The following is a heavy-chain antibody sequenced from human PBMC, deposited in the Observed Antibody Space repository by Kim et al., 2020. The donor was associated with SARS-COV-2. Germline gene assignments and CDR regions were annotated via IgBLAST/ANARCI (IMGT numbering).Heavy chain of an antibody. J-gene: IGHJ6*02. CDR3: ARLALREGSGSYSYHGRNYYYYYGMDV. CDR2: IYYSGST. V-gene: IGHV4-59*01. CDR1: GGSISSYY. D-gene: IGHD3-10*01. Sequence: SETLSLTCTVSGGSISSYYWSWIRQPPGKGLEWIGYIYYSGSTNYNPSLKSRVTISVDTSKNQFSLKLSSVTAADTAVYYCARLALREGSGSYSYHGRNYYYYYGMDVWGQGTTVTVSS.